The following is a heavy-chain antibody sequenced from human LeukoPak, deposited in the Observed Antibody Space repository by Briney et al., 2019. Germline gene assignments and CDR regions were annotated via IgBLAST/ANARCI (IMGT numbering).Heavy chain of an antibody. V-gene: IGHV1-46*01. D-gene: IGHD5-24*01. CDR2: INPSGGGT. J-gene: IGHJ4*02. CDR3: ARTPVELATDYFDY. CDR1: GYTFTNYY. Sequence: ASVKVSCKASGYTFTNYYMHWVRQAPGQGLEWMGIINPSGGGTSYAQQFQGRVTMTRDTSTSTVYMELSSLRSEDMAVYYCARTPVELATDYFDYWGQGTLVTVSS.